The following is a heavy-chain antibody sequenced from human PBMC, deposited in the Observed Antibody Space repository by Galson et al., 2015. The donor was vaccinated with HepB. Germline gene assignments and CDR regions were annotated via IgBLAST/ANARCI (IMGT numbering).Heavy chain of an antibody. V-gene: IGHV3-30*18. CDR2: ISYDGSNK. CDR3: AKDSAADYYDSSGPVDY. Sequence: SLRLSCAASGFTFSSYGMHWVRQAPGKGLEWVAVISYDGSNKYYADSVKGRFTISRDNSKNTLYLQMNSLRAEDTAVYYCAKDSAADYYDSSGPVDYWGQGTLVTVSS. J-gene: IGHJ4*02. D-gene: IGHD3-22*01. CDR1: GFTFSSYG.